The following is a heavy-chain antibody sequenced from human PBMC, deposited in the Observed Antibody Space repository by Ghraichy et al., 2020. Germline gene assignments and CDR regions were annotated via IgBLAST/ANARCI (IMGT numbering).Heavy chain of an antibody. J-gene: IGHJ6*02. V-gene: IGHV3-21*01. D-gene: IGHD6-19*01. Sequence: GGSLRLSCAASGFTFSSYSMNWVRQAPGKGLEWVSSISSSSSYIYYADSVKGRFTISRDNAKNSLYLQMNSLRAEDTAVYYCARDHPPIAVAGTYYYYYGMDVWGQGTTVTVSS. CDR2: ISSSSSYI. CDR3: ARDHPPIAVAGTYYYYYGMDV. CDR1: GFTFSSYS.